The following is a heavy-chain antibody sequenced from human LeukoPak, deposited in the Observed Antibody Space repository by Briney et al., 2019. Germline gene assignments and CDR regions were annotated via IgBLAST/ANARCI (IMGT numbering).Heavy chain of an antibody. V-gene: IGHV4-34*01. CDR3: ARGVTRTARPFDY. J-gene: IGHJ4*02. Sequence: SETLSLTCAVYGGSFSGYYWSWIRQPPGKGLEWIGEINHSGSTNYNPSLKSRVTISVDTSKNQFSLKLSSVTAADTAVYYCARGVTRTARPFDYWGQGTLVTVSS. CDR2: INHSGST. D-gene: IGHD6-6*01. CDR1: GGSFSGYY.